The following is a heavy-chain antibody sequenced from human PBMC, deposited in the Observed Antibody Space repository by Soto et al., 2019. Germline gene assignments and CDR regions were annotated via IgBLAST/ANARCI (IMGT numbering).Heavy chain of an antibody. V-gene: IGHV6-1*01. CDR3: ARGSWDDVTGHYYMDV. D-gene: IGHD1-1*01. J-gene: IGHJ6*03. CDR2: TYYRSKWYI. CDR1: GDSVSSNSAA. Sequence: PSQPLSLTCDTSGDSVSSNSAAWNWIRQTPSRGLEWLGRTYYRSKWYINYAVSVKSRITVNPDTSKNQFSLQLNSVTPEDTAVYYCARGSWDDVTGHYYMDVWGKGTTVTVSS.